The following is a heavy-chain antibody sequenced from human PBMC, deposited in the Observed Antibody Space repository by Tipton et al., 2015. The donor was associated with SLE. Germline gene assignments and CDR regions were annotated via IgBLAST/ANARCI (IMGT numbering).Heavy chain of an antibody. Sequence: TLSLTCAVSGGSISSSNWWSWVRQPPGKGLEWIGEIYHSGSTDSNPSLKSRVTISVDKSKNQFSLKLSSVTAADTGVYYCVKSVVVVSPRDYYYYMDVWGKGTTVTVSS. D-gene: IGHD2-15*01. J-gene: IGHJ6*03. CDR3: VKSVVVVSPRDYYYYMDV. CDR2: IYHSGST. CDR1: GGSISSSNW. V-gene: IGHV4-4*02.